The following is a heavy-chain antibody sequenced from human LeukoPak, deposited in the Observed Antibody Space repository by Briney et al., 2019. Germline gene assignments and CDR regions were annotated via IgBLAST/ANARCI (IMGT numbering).Heavy chain of an antibody. CDR2: IYYSGST. V-gene: IGHV4-59*01. J-gene: IGHJ5*02. CDR3: ASLGLRELLSWFDP. Sequence: PSETLSLTCTVSGGSISSYYWSWIRQPPGKGLEWIGYIYYSGSTNYNPSLKSRVTISVDTSKNQFSLKLSSVTAADTAVYYCASLGLRELLSWFDPWGQGTLATVSS. CDR1: GGSISSYY. D-gene: IGHD1-26*01.